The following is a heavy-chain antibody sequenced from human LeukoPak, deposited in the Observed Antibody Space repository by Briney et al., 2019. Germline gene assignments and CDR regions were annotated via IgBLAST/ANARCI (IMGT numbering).Heavy chain of an antibody. D-gene: IGHD3-9*01. J-gene: IGHJ4*02. V-gene: IGHV3-23*01. Sequence: PGGTLTLSCAASGFTFSSYSMSWVRQAPGKGLEWVSGFSVSDKTTYYADSVKGRFIISRDNSENTLYLQIKSLRAEDTAVYYCAKDSAYYDILTGYQPFFDYWGQGTLVTVSS. CDR1: GFTFSSYS. CDR3: AKDSAYYDILTGYQPFFDY. CDR2: FSVSDKTT.